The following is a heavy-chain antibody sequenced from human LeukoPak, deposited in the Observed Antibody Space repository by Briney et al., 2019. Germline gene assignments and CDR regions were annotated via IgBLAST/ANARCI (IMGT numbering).Heavy chain of an antibody. CDR2: FDPEDGER. D-gene: IGHD3-10*01. CDR1: GYTLTELS. Sequence: ASVKVSCKVSGYTLTELSTHWVRQAPGKGLEWMGGFDPEDGERIYAQKFQDRVTMTEDTSTDTAYMELGSLRSEDTAVYYCAAGGYYGSGSYEPWGQGTLVTVSS. CDR3: AAGGYYGSGSYEP. J-gene: IGHJ5*02. V-gene: IGHV1-24*01.